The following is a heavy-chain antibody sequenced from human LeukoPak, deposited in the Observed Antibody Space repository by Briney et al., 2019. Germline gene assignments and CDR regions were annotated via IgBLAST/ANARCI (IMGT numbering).Heavy chain of an antibody. J-gene: IGHJ5*02. CDR3: ARGSYYVFWSGYPSWFDP. V-gene: IGHV4-4*07. CDR1: GGSISSYY. CDR2: IYTSGST. Sequence: KTSETLSLTCTVSGGSISSYYWSWIRQPAGKGLEWIGRIYTSGSTNYNPSLKSRVTMSVDTSKNQFSLKLSTVTAADTAVYYCARGSYYVFWSGYPSWFDPWGQGTLVTVSS. D-gene: IGHD3-3*01.